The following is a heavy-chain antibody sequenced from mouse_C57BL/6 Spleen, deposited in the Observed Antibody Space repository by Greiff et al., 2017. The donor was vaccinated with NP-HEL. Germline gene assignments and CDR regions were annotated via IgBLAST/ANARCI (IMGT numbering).Heavy chain of an antibody. J-gene: IGHJ2*01. CDR3: SRKYLLRYQDYFDY. CDR2: IDPSDSYT. V-gene: IGHV1-50*01. D-gene: IGHD1-1*01. CDR1: GYTFTSYW. Sequence: QVQLQQPGAELVKPGASVKLSCKASGYTFTSYWMQWVKQRPGQGLEWIGEIDPSDSYTNYNQKFKGKATLTVDTSSSTAYMQLSSLTSEDSAVYCCSRKYLLRYQDYFDYWGQGTTLTVSS.